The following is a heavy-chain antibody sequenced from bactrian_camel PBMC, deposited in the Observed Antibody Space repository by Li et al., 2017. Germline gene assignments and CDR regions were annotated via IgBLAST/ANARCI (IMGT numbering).Heavy chain of an antibody. J-gene: IGHJ6*01. V-gene: IGHV3-2*01. D-gene: IGHD7*01. CDR2: VYSDGSNT. CDR3: AAANWCGTSGSFRSPYFVY. Sequence: QVQLVESGGGLVQPGGSLRLSCAASGLSFAAYYMDRVRQAPGKGLEWVSSVYSDGSNTYYADSVKGRFTISRDNANNLVSLQMNSLKPDDTAMYYCAAANWCGTSGSFRSPYFVYWGQGTQVTVS. CDR1: GLSFAAYY.